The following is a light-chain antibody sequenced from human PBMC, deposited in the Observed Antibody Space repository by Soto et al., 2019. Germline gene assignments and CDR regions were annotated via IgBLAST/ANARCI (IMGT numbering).Light chain of an antibody. Sequence: QSALTQPASVSGSPGQSITISCTGTSSDIGDYNSVSWYQQHPGKAPKLIIYEVSHRPSGVSNRFSGSKSGNTASLTISGLQADDEAEYYCNSFTTSTTPYVFGTGTKLTVL. J-gene: IGLJ1*01. V-gene: IGLV2-14*03. CDR1: SSDIGDYNS. CDR3: NSFTTSTTPYV. CDR2: EVS.